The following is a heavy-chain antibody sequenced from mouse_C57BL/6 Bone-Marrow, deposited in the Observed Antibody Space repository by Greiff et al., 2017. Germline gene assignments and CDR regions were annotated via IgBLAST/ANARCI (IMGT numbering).Heavy chain of an antibody. CDR2: INSDGGSN. J-gene: IGHJ4*01. Sequence: EVKLQESGGGLVQPGESLKLSCESNEYEFPSHDMSWVRKTPEKRLELVAAINSDGGSNYYPDTMERRFIISRGNTKKTLYLLMSSLRTEDTAVYYCTILSYGSSSYYAMDDWGQGTSVTVSS. CDR3: TILSYGSSSYYAMDD. D-gene: IGHD1-1*01. CDR1: EYEFPSHD. V-gene: IGHV5-2*01.